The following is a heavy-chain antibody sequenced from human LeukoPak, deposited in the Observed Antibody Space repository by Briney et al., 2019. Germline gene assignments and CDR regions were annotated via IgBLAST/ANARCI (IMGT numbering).Heavy chain of an antibody. V-gene: IGHV4-4*07. CDR3: AREGSSGWLFDY. CDR1: GGSISSYY. CDR2: IYTSGST. J-gene: IGHJ4*02. Sequence: SETLSLTCTVSGGSISSYYWSWIRQPAGKGLEWIGRIYTSGSTNYNPSLKSRVTMSVDTSKNQFSLTLSSVTAADTAVYYCAREGSSGWLFDYWGQGTLVTVSS. D-gene: IGHD6-19*01.